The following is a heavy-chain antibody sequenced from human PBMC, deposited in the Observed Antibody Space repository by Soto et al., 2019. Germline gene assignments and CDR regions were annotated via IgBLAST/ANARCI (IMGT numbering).Heavy chain of an antibody. D-gene: IGHD2-8*02. V-gene: IGHV5-51*01. CDR2: IYPGDSDT. J-gene: IGHJ5*02. Sequence: GESLKISCQGSGYAFSSYWIAWGRQMPGKGLGWMGIIYPGDSDTRYSPSFQGQVTISVDKSTTTAYLQWSSLKASDTAMYYCARGYCTATICDPWFDPWGQGTLVTVSS. CDR3: ARGYCTATICDPWFDP. CDR1: GYAFSSYW.